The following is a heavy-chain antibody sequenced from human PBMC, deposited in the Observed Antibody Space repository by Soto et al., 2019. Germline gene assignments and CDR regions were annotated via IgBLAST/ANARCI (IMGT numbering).Heavy chain of an antibody. CDR1: GFTFNIYA. J-gene: IGHJ4*02. V-gene: IGHV3-23*01. D-gene: IGHD1-26*01. CDR3: AKGMFPQLPPNYSDD. Sequence: EVQLLESGGGVVQPGGSLRLSCGASGFTFNIYAMTWVRQAPGQGLEWVAAISPNGNNVYYADSVTARFTISRDNFRNTVSLQMNSLRAEDTGVYFCAKGMFPQLPPNYSDDWGQGTMVTVSS. CDR2: ISPNGNNV.